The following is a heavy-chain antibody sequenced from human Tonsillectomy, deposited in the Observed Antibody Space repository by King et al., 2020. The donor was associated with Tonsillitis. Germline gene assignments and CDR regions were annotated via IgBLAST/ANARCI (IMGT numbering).Heavy chain of an antibody. V-gene: IGHV6-1*01. CDR1: GDSVSSNSVA. J-gene: IGHJ4*02. D-gene: IGHD5-12*01. Sequence: VQLQQSGPRLVKPSQTLSLTCAISGDSVSSNSVAWHWIRQSPSRGLEWLGRTYYRSKWYNDYAVSVKSRMSINPDTSKNQFSLQLNSVTPEDTTVYYCAREDLRDSGYGYWGYWGQGTLVTVSS. CDR3: AREDLRDSGYGYWGY. CDR2: TYYRSKWYN.